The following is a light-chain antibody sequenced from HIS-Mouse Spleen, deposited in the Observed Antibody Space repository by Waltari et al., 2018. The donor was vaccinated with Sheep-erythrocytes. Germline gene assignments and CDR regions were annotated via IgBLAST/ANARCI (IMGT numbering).Light chain of an antibody. CDR3: QQYYSTLT. V-gene: IGKV4-1*01. CDR2: WAS. J-gene: IGKJ4*01. Sequence: DIVMTQSPDSLAVSLGERATINCKSSQRVLYSSNNKNYLAWYQQKPGQPPKLVIYWASTRESGVPDRFSGSGSGTDFTLTSSSLQAEDVAVYYCQQYYSTLTFGGGTKVEIK. CDR1: QRVLYSSNNKNY.